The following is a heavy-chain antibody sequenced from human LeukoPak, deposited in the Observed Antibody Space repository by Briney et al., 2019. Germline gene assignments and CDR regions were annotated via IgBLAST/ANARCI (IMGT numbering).Heavy chain of an antibody. V-gene: IGHV3-74*01. J-gene: IGHJ4*02. CDR3: VRVGGRSSIGGDC. CDR2: IKSDGSSS. Sequence: GGSLRLSCAASGFTFSTYWMHWVRQAPGTGLVWVSRIKSDGSSSNYADCVKGRLTISRDNAKNKLYLQMNSERAEDTAVYHCVRVGGRSSIGGDCWGQGTLVTVSS. D-gene: IGHD3-10*01. CDR1: GFTFSTYW.